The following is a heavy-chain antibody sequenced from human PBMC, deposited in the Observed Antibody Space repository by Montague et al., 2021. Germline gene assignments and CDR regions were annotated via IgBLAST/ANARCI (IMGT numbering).Heavy chain of an antibody. J-gene: IGHJ3*02. CDR3: AKDQSLIMITFGEIIDRRAFEI. Sequence: SLRLSCAASGFTFNSYAMSWVRQAPGKGLEWVSGISGSGGSTYYVDSVKGRFTISRDNSKNTLYLQMNSLRAEDTAVYYCAKDQSLIMITFGEIIDRRAFEIWGQGTRVTVPS. CDR1: GFTFNSYA. D-gene: IGHD3-16*02. V-gene: IGHV3-23*01. CDR2: ISGSGGST.